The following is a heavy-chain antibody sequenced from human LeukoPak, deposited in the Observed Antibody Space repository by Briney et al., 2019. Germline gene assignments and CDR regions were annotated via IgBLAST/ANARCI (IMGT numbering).Heavy chain of an antibody. CDR3: AKDRYNAVRNFDY. CDR2: ISGGGGST. D-gene: IGHD5-24*01. CDR1: GFTFSSYA. Sequence: GGSLRLSCAASGFTFSSYAMSWVRQAPGKGLEWVSGISGGGGSTDYGDSVKGRLTISRDNSKNTLYLQMNSLRAEDTAVYYCAKDRYNAVRNFDYWGQGTLVTVSS. J-gene: IGHJ4*02. V-gene: IGHV3-23*01.